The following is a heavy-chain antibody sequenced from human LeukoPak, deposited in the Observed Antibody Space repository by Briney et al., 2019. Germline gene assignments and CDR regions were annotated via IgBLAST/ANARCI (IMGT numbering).Heavy chain of an antibody. Sequence: GGSLRLSCAASGFTVISNYMSWGRQAPGKGLEWGSVIYRGGGTYYADSVKGRFTISRDNSKNTLYLQMPSLRAEDTAVYYCARSAGGYGEGGLGYWGQGTLVTVSS. D-gene: IGHD1-26*01. V-gene: IGHV3-53*01. CDR1: GFTVISNY. J-gene: IGHJ4*02. CDR3: ARSAGGYGEGGLGY. CDR2: IYRGGGT.